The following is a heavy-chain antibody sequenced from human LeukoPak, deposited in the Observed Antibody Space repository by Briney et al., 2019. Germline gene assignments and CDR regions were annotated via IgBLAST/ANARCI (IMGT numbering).Heavy chain of an antibody. J-gene: IGHJ4*02. Sequence: GASVKVSCKASGYTFTSYGISRVRQAPGQGLEWMGWISAYNGNTNYAQKLQGRVTMTRDTSTSTVYMELSSLRSEDTAVYYCARTLVPAANFDYWGQGTLVTVSS. CDR3: ARTLVPAANFDY. CDR1: GYTFTSYG. V-gene: IGHV1-18*01. D-gene: IGHD2-2*01. CDR2: ISAYNGNT.